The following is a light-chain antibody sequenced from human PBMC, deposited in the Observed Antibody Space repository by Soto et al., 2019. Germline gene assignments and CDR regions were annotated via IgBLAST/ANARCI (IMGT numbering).Light chain of an antibody. Sequence: EIVLTQSPGTLSLSPGERATLSCRANQSVSSNYLAWYQQKPCQAPRPLIYGASSSATGIPDRFSGSGAGTDFTLTISRLKSEDFSVYYCQQYGSSPWTFGQRTKVEIK. CDR3: QQYGSSPWT. CDR1: QSVSSNY. V-gene: IGKV3-20*01. J-gene: IGKJ1*01. CDR2: GAS.